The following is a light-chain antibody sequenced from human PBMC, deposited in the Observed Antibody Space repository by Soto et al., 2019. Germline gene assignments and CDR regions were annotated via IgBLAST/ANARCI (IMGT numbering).Light chain of an antibody. V-gene: IGKV2-28*01. J-gene: IGKJ2*01. CDR2: LGS. CDR1: QSLLFSNGYNY. Sequence: EIVMTQSPLSLPVTPGEPASISCRSSQSLLFSNGYNYLDWYVQKPGQSPQLLIYLGSSWASGVPDRFSGSGSGTDFTLKISRVEAEDAGVYYCMQALQTPPYTFGQGTKLEIK. CDR3: MQALQTPPYT.